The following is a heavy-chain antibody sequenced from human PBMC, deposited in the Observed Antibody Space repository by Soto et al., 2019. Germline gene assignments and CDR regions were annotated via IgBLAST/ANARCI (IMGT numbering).Heavy chain of an antibody. CDR2: INHSGST. Sequence: PSETLSLTCTVSGGSISGYYWSWIRQPPGKGLEWIGEINHSGSTNYNPSLKSRVTISVDTSKNQFSLKLSSVTAADTAVYYCARGRLYDYVWGSYRPRRYYGMDVWGQGTTVTVSS. CDR3: ARGRLYDYVWGSYRPRRYYGMDV. J-gene: IGHJ6*02. V-gene: IGHV4-34*01. CDR1: GGSISGYY. D-gene: IGHD3-16*02.